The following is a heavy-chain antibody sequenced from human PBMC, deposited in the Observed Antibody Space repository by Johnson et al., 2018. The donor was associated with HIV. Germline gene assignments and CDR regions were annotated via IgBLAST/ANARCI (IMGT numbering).Heavy chain of an antibody. CDR2: ITWDGGST. D-gene: IGHD2-2*02. CDR1: GFTFDDYS. CDR3: AADMEAYQLLYAFEI. Sequence: VQLVESGGGVVQPGRSLRLSCAASGFTFDDYSMHWVRQAPGKGLEWVSLITWDGGSTYYADSVKGRFTISRDNAKNTLYLQMNSLRVEDTAVYYCAADMEAYQLLYAFEIWGQGTMVTVSS. V-gene: IGHV3-43D*03. J-gene: IGHJ3*02.